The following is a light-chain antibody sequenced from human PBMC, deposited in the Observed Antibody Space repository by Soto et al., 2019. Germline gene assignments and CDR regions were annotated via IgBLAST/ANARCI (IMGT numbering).Light chain of an antibody. V-gene: IGLV2-11*01. CDR3: CSYAGSYTFV. CDR1: SSDVGGYNY. CDR2: DVS. Sequence: LTQPRSVSGSPGQSVTISCTGTSSDVGGYNYVSWYQQHPGKAPKLMIYDVSKRPSGVPDRFSGSKSGNTASLTISGLQAEDEADYYCCSYAGSYTFVFGTGTKVTV. J-gene: IGLJ1*01.